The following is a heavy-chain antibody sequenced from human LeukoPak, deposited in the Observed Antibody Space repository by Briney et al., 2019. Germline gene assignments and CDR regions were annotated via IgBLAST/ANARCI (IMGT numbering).Heavy chain of an antibody. CDR3: ARGGLAGAMD. J-gene: IGHJ4*02. V-gene: IGHV4-59*01. CDR2: IYYSGST. D-gene: IGHD5-18*01. CDR1: GGSISSYY. Sequence: SETLSLTCTVSGGSISSYYWSWVRQPPGKGLEWIGYIYYSGSTNYNPSLKSRVTISVDTSKDQFSLKLSSVTAADTAVYYCARGGLAGAMDWGQGTLVTVSS.